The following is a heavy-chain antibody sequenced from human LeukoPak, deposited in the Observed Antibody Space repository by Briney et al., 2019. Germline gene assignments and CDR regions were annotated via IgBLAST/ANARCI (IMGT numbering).Heavy chain of an antibody. CDR3: ARDLSAVAGTSYYYYGMDV. Sequence: SETLSLTCTVSGGSISSYYWSWIRQPAGKGLEWIGRIYTSGSTNYNPSLKSRVTMSVDTSKNQFSLKLSSVTAADTAVYYCARDLSAVAGTSYYYYGMDVWGQGTTVTVSS. J-gene: IGHJ6*02. V-gene: IGHV4-4*07. CDR1: GGSISSYY. CDR2: IYTSGST. D-gene: IGHD6-19*01.